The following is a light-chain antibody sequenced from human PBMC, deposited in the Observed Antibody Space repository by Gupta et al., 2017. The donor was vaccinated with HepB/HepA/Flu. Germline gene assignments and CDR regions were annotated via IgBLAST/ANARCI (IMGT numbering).Light chain of an antibody. CDR3: TSYTTSSTGV. CDR1: SSDIGAYNY. Sequence: QSALTQPASVSGSPGQSITISCTGTSSDIGAYNYVSWYQQHPGKAPKLMIFDVSNRPSGVSNRFSGSKSDITASLTISGLQAEDEADYYCTSYTTSSTGVFGSGTKVTVL. J-gene: IGLJ1*01. CDR2: DVS. V-gene: IGLV2-14*03.